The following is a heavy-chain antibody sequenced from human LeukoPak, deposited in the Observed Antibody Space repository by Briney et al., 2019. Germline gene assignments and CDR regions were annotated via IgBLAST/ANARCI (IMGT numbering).Heavy chain of an antibody. Sequence: SETLSLTCTVSGDSISSSSNYWGWIRQPPGKGLEWIGSIYYIGTTYYNPSLKSRVTVSVDTSKNQFSLKLTSVIVADTAVYYCGFGSSSRSPWGQGTLVTVTS. CDR2: IYYIGTT. J-gene: IGHJ5*01. CDR1: GDSISSSSNY. V-gene: IGHV4-39*01. CDR3: GFGSSSRSP. D-gene: IGHD2-2*01.